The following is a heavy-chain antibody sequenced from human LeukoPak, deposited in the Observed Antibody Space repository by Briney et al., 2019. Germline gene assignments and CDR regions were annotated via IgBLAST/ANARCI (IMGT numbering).Heavy chain of an antibody. J-gene: IGHJ4*02. CDR1: GGSISSSY. CDR2: IYTSGST. Sequence: SETLSLTCTVSGGSISSSYWSWIRQPAGKGLEWIGRIYTSGSTDYNPPLESRVTISVDKSKNQLSLRLTSVTAADTAVYYCARGYSSGWYPFHYWGQGTLVTVSS. V-gene: IGHV4-4*07. CDR3: ARGYSSGWYPFHY. D-gene: IGHD6-19*01.